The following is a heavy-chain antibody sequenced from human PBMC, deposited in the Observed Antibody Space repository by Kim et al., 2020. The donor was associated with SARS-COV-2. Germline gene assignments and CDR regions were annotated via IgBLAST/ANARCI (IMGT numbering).Heavy chain of an antibody. V-gene: IGHV4-59*13. CDR1: GGSMSGFY. J-gene: IGHJ4*02. D-gene: IGHD3-3*01. CDR2: VYDTET. CDR3: AGGSGVVLYY. Sequence: SETLSLTCSVSGGSMSGFYWSWIRQPPGKGLEWLGYVYDTETSYNPSLRSRVATSVDKPKHQISLELTSVTSSDTAVYYCAGGSGVVLYYWGPGTPVTV.